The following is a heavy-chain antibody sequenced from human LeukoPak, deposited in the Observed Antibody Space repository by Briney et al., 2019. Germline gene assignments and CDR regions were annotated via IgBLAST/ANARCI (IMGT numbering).Heavy chain of an antibody. J-gene: IGHJ6*03. CDR1: GYTFTGYY. V-gene: IGHV1-2*02. Sequence: LGASVKVSCKASGYTFTGYYMHWVRQAPGQGLEWMGWINPNSGGTNYAQKFQGRVTMTRDTSISTAYMELSRLRSDDTAVYYCARGPSITMVRGGQWYYYMDVWGKGTTVTISS. D-gene: IGHD3-10*01. CDR3: ARGPSITMVRGGQWYYYMDV. CDR2: INPNSGGT.